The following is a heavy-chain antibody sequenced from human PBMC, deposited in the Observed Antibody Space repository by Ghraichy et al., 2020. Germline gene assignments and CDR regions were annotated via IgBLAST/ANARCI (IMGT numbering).Heavy chain of an antibody. D-gene: IGHD6-19*01. CDR1: GGSVSSGSYY. J-gene: IGHJ4*02. V-gene: IGHV4-61*01. CDR3: ARVFMGQGSGAVAPPLD. Sequence: SETLSLTCTVSGGSVSSGSYYWSWIRQPPGKGLEWIGYIYYSGSTNYNPSLKSRVTISVDTSKNQFSLKLSSVTAADTAVYYCARVFMGQGSGAVAPPLDWGQGTLVTVSS. CDR2: IYYSGST.